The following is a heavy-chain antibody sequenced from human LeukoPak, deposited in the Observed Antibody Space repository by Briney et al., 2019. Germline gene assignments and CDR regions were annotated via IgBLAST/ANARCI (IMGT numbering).Heavy chain of an antibody. Sequence: EASVKVSCTASGGTFSSYAISWVRQAPGQGLEWMGGIIPIFGTANYAQKFQGRVTITADESTSTAYMELSSLRSEDTAVYYCARDGGGIAAAGTVDYWGQGTLVTVSS. CDR3: ARDGGGIAAAGTVDY. D-gene: IGHD6-13*01. CDR2: IIPIFGTA. CDR1: GGTFSSYA. V-gene: IGHV1-69*13. J-gene: IGHJ4*02.